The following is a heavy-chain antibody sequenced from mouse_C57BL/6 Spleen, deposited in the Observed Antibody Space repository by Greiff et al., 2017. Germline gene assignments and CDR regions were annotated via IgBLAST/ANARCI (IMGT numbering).Heavy chain of an antibody. D-gene: IGHD1-1*01. J-gene: IGHJ3*01. CDR1: GYTFTDYN. Sequence: VQLKQSGPELVKPGASVKIPCKASGYTFTDYNMDWVKQSHGKSLEWIGDINPNNGGTIYNQKFKGKATLTVDKSSSTAYMELRSLTSEDTAVYYCARGDFYYGSSYQAWFAYWGQGTLVTVSA. V-gene: IGHV1-18*01. CDR3: ARGDFYYGSSYQAWFAY. CDR2: INPNNGGT.